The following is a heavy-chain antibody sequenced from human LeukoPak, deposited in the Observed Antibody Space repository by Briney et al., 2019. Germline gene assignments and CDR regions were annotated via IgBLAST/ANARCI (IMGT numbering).Heavy chain of an antibody. CDR3: ARGGKSAYGWFDH. V-gene: IGHV5-10-1*01. D-gene: IGHD5-12*01. J-gene: IGHJ5*02. CDR2: IDPSDSYT. CDR1: GSRFTSYW. Sequence: GESLRISCKGSGSRFTSYWISWVRQMPGKGLEWMGTIDPSDSYTNSSPSFQGHVTISADKSISTAYLQWSSLKASATAMYYCARGGKSAYGWFDHWGQGALVTVSS.